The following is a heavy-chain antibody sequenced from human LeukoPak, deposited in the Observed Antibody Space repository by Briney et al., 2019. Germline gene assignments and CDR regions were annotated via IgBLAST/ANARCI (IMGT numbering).Heavy chain of an antibody. CDR3: ARDLKYYYGSGSYDY. V-gene: IGHV3-7*04. D-gene: IGHD3-10*01. CDR2: IKQDGSEK. J-gene: IGHJ4*02. CDR1: GFTITNYW. Sequence: PGGSLRLSCAASGFTITNYWMSWVRQAPGKGLEWVARIKQDGSEKNYVDSVKGRFTISRDNAQNSLYLQMNSLRAEDTAVYYCARDLKYYYGSGSYDYWGQGTLVTVSS.